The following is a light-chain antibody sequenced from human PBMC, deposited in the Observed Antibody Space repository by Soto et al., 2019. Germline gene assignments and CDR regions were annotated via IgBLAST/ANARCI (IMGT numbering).Light chain of an antibody. J-gene: IGKJ5*01. CDR2: DAS. CDR3: QQYGGSPIT. Sequence: GDRVTITCRASQSVNSWLAWYQQEPGKAPKLLIYDASSLDSGVPSRFSGSGSGTDFTLTITRLEPEDFALYYCQQYGGSPITFGLGTRLEIK. V-gene: IGKV1-5*01. CDR1: QSVNSW.